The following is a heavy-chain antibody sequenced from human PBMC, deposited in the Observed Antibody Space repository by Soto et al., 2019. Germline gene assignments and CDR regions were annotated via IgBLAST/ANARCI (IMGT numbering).Heavy chain of an antibody. CDR2: ISGSGGST. CDR3: AKEGGSSGWYYYFDY. Sequence: GGSLRLSCAASGFTFSSYAMSWVRQAPGKGLEWVSAISGSGGSTYYADSVKGRFTISRDNSKNTLYLQMNSLRAEDTDVYNCAKEGGSSGWYYYFDYWGQGTLVTVSS. CDR1: GFTFSSYA. D-gene: IGHD6-19*01. J-gene: IGHJ4*02. V-gene: IGHV3-23*01.